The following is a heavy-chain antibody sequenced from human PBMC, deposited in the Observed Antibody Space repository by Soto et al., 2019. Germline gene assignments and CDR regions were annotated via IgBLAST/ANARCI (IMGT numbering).Heavy chain of an antibody. J-gene: IGHJ6*02. D-gene: IGHD1-26*01. CDR3: ARGGGSYYYYYYGMDV. Sequence: SETLSLTCTVSGGSVSSGSYYWSWIRQPPGKGLEWIGYIYYSGSTNYNPFLKSRVTISVDTSKNQFSLKLSSATAADTAVYYCARGGGSYYYYYYGMDVWGQGTTVTVSS. V-gene: IGHV4-61*01. CDR1: GGSVSSGSYY. CDR2: IYYSGST.